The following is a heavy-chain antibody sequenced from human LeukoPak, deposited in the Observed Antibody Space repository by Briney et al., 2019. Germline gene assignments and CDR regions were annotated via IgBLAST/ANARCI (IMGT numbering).Heavy chain of an antibody. CDR3: ARDPIANYYDSSA. CDR2: INPNSGGT. CDR1: GSPFTEHS. Sequence: ASFQVSCKASGSPFTEHSIHWLRQAPGQGLEWMGWINPNSGGTNYAQKFQGRVTMTRDTSISTAYMELSRLRSDDTAVYYCARDPIANYYDSSAWGQGTLVTVSS. J-gene: IGHJ5*02. D-gene: IGHD3-22*01. V-gene: IGHV1-2*02.